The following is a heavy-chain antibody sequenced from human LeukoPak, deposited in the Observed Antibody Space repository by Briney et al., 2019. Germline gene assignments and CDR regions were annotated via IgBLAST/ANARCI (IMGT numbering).Heavy chain of an antibody. D-gene: IGHD1-1*01. V-gene: IGHV1-2*02. CDR3: AREEDCGTARCSNDH. CDR1: GYTFTAYE. CDR2: INPKNGGT. Sequence: ASVKVSCKASGYTFTAYEMYWVRQAPGQGLEYVGWINPKNGGTNSAQNFQGRVTMTWDTSVSTVYMELSRLRSDDTAVYYCAREEDCGTARCSNDHWGQGTLVTVSS. J-gene: IGHJ4*02.